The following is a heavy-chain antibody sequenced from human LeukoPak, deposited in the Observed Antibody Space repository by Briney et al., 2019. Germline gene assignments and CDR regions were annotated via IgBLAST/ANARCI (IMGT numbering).Heavy chain of an antibody. D-gene: IGHD4/OR15-4a*01. CDR3: AREQSLWWAFDI. V-gene: IGHV4-59*01. CDR2: IYYSGST. CDR1: GGSISSYY. J-gene: IGHJ3*02. Sequence: KTSETLSLTCTVSGGSISSYYWSWIRQPPGKGLEWIGYIYYSGSTKYNPSLKSRVTIPVDTSKNQFSLKLSSVTAAVTAVYYCAREQSLWWAFDIWGQGTMVTVSS.